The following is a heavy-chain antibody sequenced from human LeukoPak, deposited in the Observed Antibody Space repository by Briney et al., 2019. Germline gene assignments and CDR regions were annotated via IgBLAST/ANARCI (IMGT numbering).Heavy chain of an antibody. Sequence: PGGSLRLSCAASGFTFSSYAMSWVRQAPGKGLEWVSAISGSGGSTYYADSVKGRFTISRDNSKNTLYLQMNSLRAEDTAVYYCAREAKGLYSYGYANYYFDYWGQGTLVTVSS. D-gene: IGHD5-18*01. V-gene: IGHV3-23*01. CDR2: ISGSGGST. CDR3: AREAKGLYSYGYANYYFDY. J-gene: IGHJ4*02. CDR1: GFTFSSYA.